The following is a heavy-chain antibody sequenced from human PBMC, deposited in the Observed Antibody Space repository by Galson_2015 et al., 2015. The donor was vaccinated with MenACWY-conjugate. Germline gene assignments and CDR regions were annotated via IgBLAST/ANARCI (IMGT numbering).Heavy chain of an antibody. J-gene: IGHJ6*02. CDR1: GFTFRNYW. CDR3: ARGHYGMDV. V-gene: IGHV3-7*03. CDR2: IKKDGSEK. Sequence: CAASGFTFRNYWMTWVRQAPGKGLEWVASIKKDGSEKYYVDSVKGRFTISRDNAKNSMYLEMNSLRVEDTAVYSCARGHYGMDVWGQGTTVTASS.